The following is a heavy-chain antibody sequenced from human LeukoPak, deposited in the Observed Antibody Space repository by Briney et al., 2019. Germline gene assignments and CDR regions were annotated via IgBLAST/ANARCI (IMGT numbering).Heavy chain of an antibody. CDR3: ARAAGRCSGTTCYPEYFQH. V-gene: IGHV4-34*01. CDR2: VSHNGST. Sequence: SETLSLTCAVYGGSFKNHFWTWIRQAPGKGLEWIGEVSHNGSTVYNPSLESRITISVDTSKKQFSLRVNSVTAADTAVYYCARAAGRCSGTTCYPEYFQHWGQGALVTVSS. CDR1: GGSFKNHF. J-gene: IGHJ1*01. D-gene: IGHD1/OR15-1a*01.